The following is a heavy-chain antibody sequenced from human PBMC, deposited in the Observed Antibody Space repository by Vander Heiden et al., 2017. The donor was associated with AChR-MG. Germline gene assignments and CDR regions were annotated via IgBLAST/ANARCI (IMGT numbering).Heavy chain of an antibody. CDR1: GGSFSGYY. D-gene: IGHD3-16*02. CDR2: INHSGST. CDR3: ARVFKASDYVWGSYRYAHYYYGMDV. V-gene: IGHV4-34*01. J-gene: IGHJ6*02. Sequence: QVQLQQWGAGLLKPSETLSLTCAVYGGSFSGYYWSWIRQPPGKGLEWIGEINHSGSTNYNPSLKSRVTISVDTSKNQFSLKLSSVTAADTAVYYCARVFKASDYVWGSYRYAHYYYGMDVWGQGTTVTVSS.